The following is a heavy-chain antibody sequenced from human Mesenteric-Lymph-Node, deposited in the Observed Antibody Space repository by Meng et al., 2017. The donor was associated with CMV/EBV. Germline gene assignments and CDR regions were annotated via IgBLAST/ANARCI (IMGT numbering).Heavy chain of an antibody. V-gene: IGHV4-34*01. CDR1: GGYFSGHY. Sequence: AIYGGYFSGHYWTWIRQTPGKGLEWIGEINHSGSTNYNPSLKSRVTISIDPSKNQYSLNLNSVTAADTAVYYCARYLVTTITYYFDLWGRGTLVTVSS. J-gene: IGHJ2*01. D-gene: IGHD5-12*01. CDR3: ARYLVTTITYYFDL. CDR2: INHSGST.